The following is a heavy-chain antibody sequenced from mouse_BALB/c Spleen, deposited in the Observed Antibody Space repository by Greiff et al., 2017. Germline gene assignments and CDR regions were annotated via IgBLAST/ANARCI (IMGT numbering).Heavy chain of an antibody. CDR2: IYPSDSYT. D-gene: IGHD2-2*01. Sequence: QVQLQQPGAELVRPGASVKLSCKASGYTFTSYWINWVKQRPGQGLEWIGNIYPSDSYTNYNQKFKDKATLTVDKSSSTAYMQLSSPTSEDSAVYYGTGGGYGAWFAYWGQGTTVTVSA. J-gene: IGHJ3*01. CDR3: TGGGYGAWFAY. V-gene: IGHV1-69*02. CDR1: GYTFTSYW.